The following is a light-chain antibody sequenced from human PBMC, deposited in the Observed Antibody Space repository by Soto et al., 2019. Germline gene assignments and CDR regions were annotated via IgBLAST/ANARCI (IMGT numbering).Light chain of an antibody. Sequence: QSALTQPASVSGSPGQSITISAMETASDPGNYNFVSWYQQHPGKAPKVIIYEDSTRPSGVSNRISGSKSGNTASLTISGLQAEDEADYYCCSYAGSSTSWVFGGGTKLTVL. CDR2: EDS. J-gene: IGLJ3*02. CDR3: CSYAGSSTSWV. V-gene: IGLV2-23*01. CDR1: ASDPGNYNF.